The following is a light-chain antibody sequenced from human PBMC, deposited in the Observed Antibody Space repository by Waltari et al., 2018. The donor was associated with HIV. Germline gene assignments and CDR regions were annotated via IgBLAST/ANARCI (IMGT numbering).Light chain of an antibody. V-gene: IGKV3-11*01. CDR2: DAS. CDR1: QSVGSY. Sequence: EIVLNQPPATLSLSPGERDIISCRASQSVGSYLAWYQHKPGQAPRLPIYDASNMATGIPARFSGSGSGTDFTLTISSLEPEDFAVYYCQQRTNWPPYSFGQGTKLEIK. J-gene: IGKJ2*03. CDR3: QQRTNWPPYS.